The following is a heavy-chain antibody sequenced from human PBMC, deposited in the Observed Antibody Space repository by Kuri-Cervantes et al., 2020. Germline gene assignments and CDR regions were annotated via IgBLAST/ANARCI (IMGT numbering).Heavy chain of an antibody. CDR1: DFTFSNFW. CDR3: ARGVQLQMGTWFDP. D-gene: IGHD2-2*01. J-gene: IGHJ5*02. CDR2: INQVGSEK. Sequence: GGSLRLSCAVSDFTFSNFWMNWLRQAPGKGLEWVASINQVGSEKYYVDSVKGRFTISRDNAKNTLYLQMNSLRAEDTAVYYCARGVQLQMGTWFDPWGQGTLVTVSS. V-gene: IGHV3-7*04.